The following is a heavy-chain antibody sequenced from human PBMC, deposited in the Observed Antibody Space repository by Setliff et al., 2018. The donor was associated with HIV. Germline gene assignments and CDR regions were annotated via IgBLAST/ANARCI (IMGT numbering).Heavy chain of an antibody. D-gene: IGHD3-10*01. Sequence: SETLSLTCAVYGGSFSGYYWTWIRQPPGKGLEWIGEINHSGATNYNLSLKSRVTISIDKSKNQFSLRLSSVIAADTAVYYCASNVGSGSYFDCWGLGTLVTVS. CDR1: GGSFSGYY. J-gene: IGHJ4*02. V-gene: IGHV4-34*01. CDR2: INHSGAT. CDR3: ASNVGSGSYFDC.